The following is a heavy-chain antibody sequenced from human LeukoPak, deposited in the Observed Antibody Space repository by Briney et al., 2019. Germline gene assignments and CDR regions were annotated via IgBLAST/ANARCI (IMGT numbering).Heavy chain of an antibody. V-gene: IGHV4-61*02. CDR3: ARDRRGYYFDY. Sequence: KPSETLSLTCTVYGGSISSGSYYWRWLRQPAGRGLEWIALIYTSGSTNYNPSLKSRVTISVNTTKNQFSLKLSSVTAAATAVSYCARDRRGYYFDYWGEGALGTVSS. D-gene: IGHD3-10*01. CDR1: GGSISSGSYY. J-gene: IGHJ4*02. CDR2: IYTSGST.